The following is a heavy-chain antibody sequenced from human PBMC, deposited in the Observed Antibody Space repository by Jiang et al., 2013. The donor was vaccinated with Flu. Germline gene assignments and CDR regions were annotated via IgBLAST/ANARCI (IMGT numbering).Heavy chain of an antibody. J-gene: IGHJ6*02. CDR2: ISSSGSTI. CDR3: ARDYGGNSGGAEEGMDV. D-gene: IGHD4-23*01. V-gene: IGHV3-48*03. Sequence: YISSSGSTIYYADSVKGRFTISRDNAKNSLYLQMNSLRAEDTAVYYCARDYGGNSGGAEEGMDVWGQGTTVTVSS.